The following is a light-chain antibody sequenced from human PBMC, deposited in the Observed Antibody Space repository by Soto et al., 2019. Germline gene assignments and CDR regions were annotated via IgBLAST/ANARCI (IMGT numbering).Light chain of an antibody. CDR2: DVS. Sequence: ALTQPASVSGSPGQSITISCTGTSSDVARYNYVSWYQQHPGKAPKLIIYDVSSRPSGVSNRFSASKSGNTASLTISGLQAEDEADYYCTSYTTIDTVIFGGGTKLTVL. V-gene: IGLV2-14*01. CDR3: TSYTTIDTVI. J-gene: IGLJ2*01. CDR1: SSDVARYNY.